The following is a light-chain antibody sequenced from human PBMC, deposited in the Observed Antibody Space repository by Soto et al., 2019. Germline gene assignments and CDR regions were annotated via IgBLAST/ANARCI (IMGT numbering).Light chain of an antibody. Sequence: QSALAQPASVSGSFGQSITISCSGPNTDLGVYGYVSWYQHHPGKAPKLLIYDVNNRPSGIPDRFSGSKSGDTASLTISGLQAEDEADCFCFSKISGFVYGFGTGTKATVL. CDR2: DVN. J-gene: IGLJ1*01. CDR1: NTDLGVYGY. V-gene: IGLV2-14*01. CDR3: FSKISGFVYG.